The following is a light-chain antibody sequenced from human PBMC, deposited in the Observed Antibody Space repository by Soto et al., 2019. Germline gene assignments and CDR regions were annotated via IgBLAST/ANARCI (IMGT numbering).Light chain of an antibody. Sequence: DIQMTQFPGSLSASVGDRVTITCRASQSITKNLNWYQYKPGKAPELHIYQASDSQVGVPSRFSGSGSGTDFTLIISGLQPEDFATYFCQQSYSSPYTFGQGTKVEIK. V-gene: IGKV1-39*01. CDR2: QAS. CDR1: QSITKN. J-gene: IGKJ2*01. CDR3: QQSYSSPYT.